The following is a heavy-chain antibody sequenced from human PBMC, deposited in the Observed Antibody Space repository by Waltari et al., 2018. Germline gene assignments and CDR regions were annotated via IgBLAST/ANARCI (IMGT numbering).Heavy chain of an antibody. V-gene: IGHV4-61*02. D-gene: IGHD3-10*01. Sequence: QVQLQESGPGLVKPSQTLSLTCTVSGGSISSGSYYWSWIRQPAGKGLEWIGRIYTSGSTNYNPSLKSRVTISVDTSKNQFSLKLSSVTAADTAVYYCARDSRGYYYYGMDVWGQGTMVTVSS. CDR3: ARDSRGYYYYGMDV. CDR1: GGSISSGSYY. J-gene: IGHJ6*02. CDR2: IYTSGST.